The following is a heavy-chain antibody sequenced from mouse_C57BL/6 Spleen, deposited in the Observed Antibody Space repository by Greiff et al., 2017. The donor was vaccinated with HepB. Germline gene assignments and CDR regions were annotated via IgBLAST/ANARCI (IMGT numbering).Heavy chain of an antibody. D-gene: IGHD1-1*01. Sequence: QVQLKQPGAELVMPGASVKLSCKASGYTFTSYWMHWVNQRPGQGVEWIGEIDPSDSYTNYNQKFKSKSTLTVDKSSSTAYMQLSSLTSADSAVYYCARWGYGSSDPACFAYWGQGTLVTVSA. V-gene: IGHV1-69*01. CDR3: ARWGYGSSDPACFAY. J-gene: IGHJ3*01. CDR1: GYTFTSYW. CDR2: IDPSDSYT.